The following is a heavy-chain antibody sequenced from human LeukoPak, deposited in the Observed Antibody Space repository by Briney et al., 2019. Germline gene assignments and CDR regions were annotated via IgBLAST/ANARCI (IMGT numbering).Heavy chain of an antibody. V-gene: IGHV3-74*01. J-gene: IGHJ3*02. CDR3: ASRGVVTGAFDI. CDR2: INSDGSST. Sequence: GSLRLSRAASGFTFSNYWMHWVRQAPGKGLVWVSRINSDGSSTTYADSVKGRFTVSRDNAKNTLYLQMNSLRAEDTAVYYCASRGVVTGAFDIWGQGTMVTVSS. D-gene: IGHD2-15*01. CDR1: GFTFSNYW.